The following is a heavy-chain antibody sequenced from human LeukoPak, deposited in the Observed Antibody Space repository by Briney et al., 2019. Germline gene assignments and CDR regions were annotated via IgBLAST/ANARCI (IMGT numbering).Heavy chain of an antibody. Sequence: SETLSLTCTVSGGSISSDSYYWVWIRQPPGKGLEWIGSIYYSGSTYYNPSLKSRVTISVDTSKNQFSLKLSSVTAADTAVYYCARDTRSQWLNFNVWGQGTLVTVSS. CDR3: ARDTRSQWLNFNV. J-gene: IGHJ4*02. D-gene: IGHD6-19*01. V-gene: IGHV4-39*07. CDR1: GGSISSDSYY. CDR2: IYYSGST.